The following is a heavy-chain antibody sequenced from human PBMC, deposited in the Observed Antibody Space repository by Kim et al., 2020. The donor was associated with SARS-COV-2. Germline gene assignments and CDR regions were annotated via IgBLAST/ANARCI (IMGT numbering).Heavy chain of an antibody. J-gene: IGHJ4*02. V-gene: IGHV4-39*07. CDR1: GGSISSSSYY. D-gene: IGHD2-21*02. CDR2: IYYSGST. Sequence: SETLSLTCTVSGGSISSSSYYWGWIRQPPGKGLEWIGSIYYSGSTYYNPSLKSRVTISVDTSKNQFSLKLSSVTAADTAVYYCARSRGVVTAPSYYFDYWGQGTLVTVSS. CDR3: ARSRGVVTAPSYYFDY.